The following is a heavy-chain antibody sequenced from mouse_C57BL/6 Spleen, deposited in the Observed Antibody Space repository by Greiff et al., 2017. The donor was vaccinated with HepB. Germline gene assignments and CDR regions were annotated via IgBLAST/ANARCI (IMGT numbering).Heavy chain of an antibody. Sequence: VQLQQSGPELVKPGASVKISCKASGYAFSSSWMNWVKQRPEKGLEWIGRIYPGDGDTNYNGKFKGKATLTADKSSSTAYMQLSSLTSEDSAVYFCARGGSNYMDYFDYWGQGTTLTVSS. CDR2: IYPGDGDT. CDR3: ARGGSNYMDYFDY. J-gene: IGHJ2*01. V-gene: IGHV1-82*01. CDR1: GYAFSSSW. D-gene: IGHD2-5*01.